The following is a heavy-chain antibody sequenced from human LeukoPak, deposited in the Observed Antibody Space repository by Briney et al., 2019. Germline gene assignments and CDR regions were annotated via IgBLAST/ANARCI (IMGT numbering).Heavy chain of an antibody. CDR3: ARVVVAATWPFDI. D-gene: IGHD2-15*01. CDR1: GGSFSGYY. V-gene: IGHV4-34*01. J-gene: IGHJ3*02. Sequence: PSETLSLTCAVYGGSFSGYYWSWIRQPPGKGLEWIGEINHSGSTNYNPSLKSRVTISVDTSKNQFSLKLSSVTAADTAVYYCARVVVAATWPFDIWGQGTMVTVSS. CDR2: INHSGST.